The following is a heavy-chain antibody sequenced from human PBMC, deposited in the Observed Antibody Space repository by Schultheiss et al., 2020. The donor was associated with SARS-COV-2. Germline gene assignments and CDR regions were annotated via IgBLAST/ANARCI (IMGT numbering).Heavy chain of an antibody. CDR1: GFSLSTSGVG. Sequence: SGPTLVKPTQTLTLTCTFSGFSLSTSGVGVGWIRQPPGKALEWLALIYWDDDKRYSPSLKSRLTNSKDTSKNQVVLTMTNMDPVDTATYYGPHSAGRVTADILRWFGPWGQGTLVTGSS. CDR3: PHSAGRVTADILRWFGP. J-gene: IGHJ5*02. CDR2: IYWDDDK. V-gene: IGHV2-5*02. D-gene: IGHD2-21*02.